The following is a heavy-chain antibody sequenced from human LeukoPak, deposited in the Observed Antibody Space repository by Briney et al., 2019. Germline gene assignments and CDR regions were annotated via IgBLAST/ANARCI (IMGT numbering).Heavy chain of an antibody. CDR2: IYTSGST. D-gene: IGHD3-22*01. J-gene: IGHJ4*02. CDR1: GGPISSGSYY. V-gene: IGHV4-61*02. CDR3: ARDYYDSSGYYYGDY. Sequence: PSETLSLTCTVSGGPISSGSYYWSGIRQPARKGLEWIGRIYTSGSTNYNPSLKSRVTISVDTSKNQFSLKLSSVTAADTAVYYCARDYYDSSGYYYGDYWGQGTLVTVSS.